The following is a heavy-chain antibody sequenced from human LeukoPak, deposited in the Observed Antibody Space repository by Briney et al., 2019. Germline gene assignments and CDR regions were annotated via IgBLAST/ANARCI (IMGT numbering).Heavy chain of an antibody. V-gene: IGHV3-7*01. Sequence: GGSLRLSCATSGFIFSNYWMTWVRQAPGKGLEWVANVKADGNDKNFVDSVKGRFTIFIDSDKKSMYLQMNSLRVEDTAVYYCARDSTQRRGNEYYDALDFWGQGTMVSVSS. J-gene: IGHJ3*01. CDR1: GFIFSNYW. CDR2: VKADGNDK. D-gene: IGHD4-23*01. CDR3: ARDSTQRRGNEYYDALDF.